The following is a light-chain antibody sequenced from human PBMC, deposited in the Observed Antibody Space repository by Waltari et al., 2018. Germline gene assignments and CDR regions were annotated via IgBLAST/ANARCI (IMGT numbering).Light chain of an antibody. Sequence: QSALTQPASVSGSPGQSITISCTGISRDVGSYNLVSWYQQHPGQAPKLMIYEGSKRPSGVSNRFSGSKSGNTASLTISGLQAEDEADYYCCSYAGSSTYVVFGGGTKLTVL. CDR2: EGS. CDR1: SRDVGSYNL. V-gene: IGLV2-23*01. CDR3: CSYAGSSTYVV. J-gene: IGLJ2*01.